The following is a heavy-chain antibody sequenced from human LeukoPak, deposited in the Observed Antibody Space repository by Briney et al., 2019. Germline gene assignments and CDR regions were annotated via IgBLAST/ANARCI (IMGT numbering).Heavy chain of an antibody. J-gene: IGHJ5*02. D-gene: IGHD1-1*01. CDR1: GGSISSSSYY. CDR2: IYYSGST. CDR3: ARGPPLNWVNWFDP. Sequence: SETLSLTCTVSGGSISSSSYYWGWIRQPPGKGLEWIGSIYYSGSTYYNPSLKSRVTISVDTSKNQFSLKLSSVTAADTAVYYCARGPPLNWVNWFDPWGQGTLVTVSS. V-gene: IGHV4-39*01.